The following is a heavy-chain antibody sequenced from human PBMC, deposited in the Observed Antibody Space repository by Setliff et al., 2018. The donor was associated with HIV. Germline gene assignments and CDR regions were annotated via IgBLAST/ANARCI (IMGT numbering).Heavy chain of an antibody. CDR3: ARLLRSGYSTTWYEGGAAWWFDP. CDR1: GGSISSTTY. D-gene: IGHD6-13*01. CDR2: IFHSGST. Sequence: SETLSLTCTVSGGSISSTTYWGWIRQSPGAGLEWIGEIFHSGSTTYNPSLKSRVTISVDMSKNQFSLNLSSVTAADTAVYYCARLLRSGYSTTWYEGGAAWWFDPWGQGTLVTVSS. J-gene: IGHJ5*02. V-gene: IGHV4-39*01.